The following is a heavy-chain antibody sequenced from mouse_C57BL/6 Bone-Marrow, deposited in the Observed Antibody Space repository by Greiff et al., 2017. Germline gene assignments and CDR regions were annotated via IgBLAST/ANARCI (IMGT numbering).Heavy chain of an antibody. CDR3: ATPHYYARSPYAMNY. CDR1: GYTFTDHT. J-gene: IGHJ4*01. CDR2: IYPRDGST. Sequence: VQLQASDAELVKPGASVKISCKASGYTFTDHTIHWMKQRPEQGLEWIGSIYPRDGSTKYNEKFKGKATLTAAKSSSTAYLQLNSLTSEDTAVFFGATPHYYARSPYAMNYWGQGTSVTVSS. D-gene: IGHD1-1*01. V-gene: IGHV1-78*01.